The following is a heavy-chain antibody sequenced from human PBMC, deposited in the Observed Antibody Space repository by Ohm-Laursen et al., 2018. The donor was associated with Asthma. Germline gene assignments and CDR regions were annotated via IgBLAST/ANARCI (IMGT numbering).Heavy chain of an antibody. J-gene: IGHJ5*02. D-gene: IGHD6-19*01. CDR1: GYTFSDYA. Sequence: GASVKVSCKASGYTFSDYAIHWVRQAPGQRPEWMGRTNPDSGNTQISHKFQGRVIISSDTSATTAYLELSSLRSEDTAVYYCAIGAGTDYFDPWGQGTLVTVSS. CDR2: TNPDSGNT. CDR3: AIGAGTDYFDP. V-gene: IGHV1-3*01.